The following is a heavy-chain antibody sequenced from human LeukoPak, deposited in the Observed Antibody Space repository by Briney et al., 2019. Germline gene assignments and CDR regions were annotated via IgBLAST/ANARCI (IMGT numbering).Heavy chain of an antibody. CDR1: GFTFSSYA. CDR3: ARRDGYNYVIDY. D-gene: IGHD5-24*01. Sequence: GGSLRLSCAASGFTFSSYAMHWVRQAPGKGLEWVAVISYDGSNKYYADSVKGRFTISRDNSKNTLYLQMNSLRAEDTAVYYCARRDGYNYVIDYWGRGTLVTVSS. V-gene: IGHV3-30-3*01. J-gene: IGHJ4*02. CDR2: ISYDGSNK.